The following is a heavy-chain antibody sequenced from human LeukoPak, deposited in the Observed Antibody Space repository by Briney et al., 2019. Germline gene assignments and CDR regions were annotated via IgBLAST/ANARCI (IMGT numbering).Heavy chain of an antibody. CDR3: ARRTMIADATHPEESAFDI. CDR1: RGSITSGTYS. V-gene: IGHV4-39*07. Sequence: SETLSLTCTVSRGSITSGTYSWGWIRQPPGKGLEWIGSIHYSGSTNYNPSLKSRVTISVDKSKNQFSLKLSSVTAADTAVYYCARRTMIADATHPEESAFDIWGQGTMVTVSS. CDR2: IHYSGST. J-gene: IGHJ3*02. D-gene: IGHD3-22*01.